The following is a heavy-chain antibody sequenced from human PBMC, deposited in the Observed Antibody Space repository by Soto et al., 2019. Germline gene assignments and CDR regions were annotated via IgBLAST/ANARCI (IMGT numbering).Heavy chain of an antibody. Sequence: QVQLVESGGGVVQPGRSLRLSCAASGFTFNLYGMQWVRQAPGKGREWVAMIWYDGSGRFYGDSVKGRFTVSRDNSKNTLYLAIKSLRAEDTAVYYCARDIAVRRLAYWGQGTLVTVSS. CDR2: IWYDGSGR. J-gene: IGHJ4*02. CDR3: ARDIAVRRLAY. V-gene: IGHV3-33*01. CDR1: GFTFNLYG. D-gene: IGHD6-6*01.